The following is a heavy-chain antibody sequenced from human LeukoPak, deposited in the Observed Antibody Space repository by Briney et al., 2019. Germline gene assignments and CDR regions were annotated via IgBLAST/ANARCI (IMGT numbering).Heavy chain of an antibody. CDR3: ARVAAEVVGVPGAIGFGWLRRDYYYMDV. V-gene: IGHV1-46*01. Sequence: ASVKVSCKASGYTFTSYYIHWVRQAPGEGLEWMGIINPSGDSTSYAQKFQGRVTMTRDMSTSTVYMELSSLRSEDTAVYYCARVAAEVVGVPGAIGFGWLRRDYYYMDVWGKGTTVTVSS. J-gene: IGHJ6*03. CDR1: GYTFTSYY. CDR2: INPSGDST. D-gene: IGHD2-2*02.